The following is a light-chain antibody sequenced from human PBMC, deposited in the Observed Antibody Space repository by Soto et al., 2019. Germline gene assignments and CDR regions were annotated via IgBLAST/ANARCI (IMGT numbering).Light chain of an antibody. J-gene: IGLJ2*01. CDR1: SSDVGGYNY. V-gene: IGLV2-8*01. CDR3: SSYAGSTISV. Sequence: QSALTQPPSASGSPGQSVTISCTGTSSDVGGYNYVSWYQQHPGKAPKLMIYDVSQRPSGVPDRFSGSKSGNTASLTVSGLQAEDEADYYCSSYAGSTISVFGGGTKVTVL. CDR2: DVS.